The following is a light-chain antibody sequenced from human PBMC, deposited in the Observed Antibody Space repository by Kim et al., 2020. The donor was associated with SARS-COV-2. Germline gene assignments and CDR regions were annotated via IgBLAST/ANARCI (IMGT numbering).Light chain of an antibody. CDR1: QGISSY. J-gene: IGKJ1*01. CDR2: AAS. CDR3: QQYYSYPPT. Sequence: ASTGDRVTSTCRASQGISSYLAWYQQKPGKAPKLLIYAASTLQSGVPSRFSGSGSGTDFTLTISCLQSEDFATYYCQQYYSYPPTFGQGTKVDIK. V-gene: IGKV1-8*01.